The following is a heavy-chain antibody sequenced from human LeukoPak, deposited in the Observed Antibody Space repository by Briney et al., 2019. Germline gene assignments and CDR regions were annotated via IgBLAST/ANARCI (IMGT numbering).Heavy chain of an antibody. CDR2: LYTDGKT. V-gene: IGHV3-53*01. CDR1: GFTVSRKY. CDR3: AKTRSTNPDDAFDS. D-gene: IGHD5/OR15-5a*01. J-gene: IGHJ3*02. Sequence: PGGSLRLSCAVSGFTVSRKYMAWVRQAPGKGLEWVSTLYTDGKTYYTDSVEGRFTISRDEFQNTLDLQMNFLRAEDTAVYYCAKTRSTNPDDAFDSWGHGTLVTVSS.